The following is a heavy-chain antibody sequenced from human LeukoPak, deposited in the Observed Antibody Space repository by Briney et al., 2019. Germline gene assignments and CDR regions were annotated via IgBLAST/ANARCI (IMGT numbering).Heavy chain of an antibody. V-gene: IGHV4-39*07. J-gene: IGHJ3*02. CDR3: ASRRPPYYYDSSGYYLQGGAFDI. D-gene: IGHD3-22*01. CDR2: IYYSGST. Sequence: SETLSLTCAVSGGSISSNSYYWGWIRQPPGKGLEWIGSIYYSGSTYYNPSLKSRVTISVDTSKNQFSLKLSSVTAADTAVYYCASRRPPYYYDSSGYYLQGGAFDIWGQGTMVTVSS. CDR1: GGSISSNSYY.